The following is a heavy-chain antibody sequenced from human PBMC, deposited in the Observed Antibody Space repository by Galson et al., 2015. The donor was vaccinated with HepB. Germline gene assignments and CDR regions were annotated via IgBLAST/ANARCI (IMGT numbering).Heavy chain of an antibody. J-gene: IGHJ3*02. CDR2: IYPGDSDT. Sequence: QSGAEVKKPGESLRVSCKGSGYSFTTYWIGWVRQMPGKGLEWVGIIYPGDSDTRYSPSFQGQVTISADKSITTAYLQWSSLKASDTAMYYCAGGGICGGDCYPPSHACDIWGQGTMVTVSS. CDR3: AGGGICGGDCYPPSHACDI. D-gene: IGHD2-21*02. V-gene: IGHV5-51*03. CDR1: GYSFTTYW.